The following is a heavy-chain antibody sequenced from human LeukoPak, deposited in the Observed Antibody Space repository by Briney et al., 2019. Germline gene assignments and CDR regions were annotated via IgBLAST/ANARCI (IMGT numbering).Heavy chain of an antibody. V-gene: IGHV5-51*01. CDR2: IYPGDSDT. D-gene: IGHD3-10*01. J-gene: IGHJ4*02. CDR3: ARLYGRYFDY. Sequence: GESLKISCKGSGYNFPTSWIGWVRQMPGKGLEWMGIIYPGDSDTRYSPSFEGQVTISADKSISTAYLQWSGLKASDTAIYYCARLYGRYFDYWSQGTLVTVSS. CDR1: GYNFPTSW.